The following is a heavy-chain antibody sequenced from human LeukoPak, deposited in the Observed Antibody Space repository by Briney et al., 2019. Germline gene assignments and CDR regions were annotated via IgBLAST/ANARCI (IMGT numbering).Heavy chain of an antibody. CDR2: INQDGSVK. CDR1: GFTFSNFW. Sequence: GGSLRLSCAASGFTFSNFWMTWVRQAPGKGLEWVANINQDGSVKYYVDSVKGRFTISRDNAKNSFYLQMNSLRAEDTAVYFCARDDAPDYGDFELFGYWGQGTLVTVPS. V-gene: IGHV3-7*05. J-gene: IGHJ4*02. D-gene: IGHD4-17*01. CDR3: ARDDAPDYGDFELFGY.